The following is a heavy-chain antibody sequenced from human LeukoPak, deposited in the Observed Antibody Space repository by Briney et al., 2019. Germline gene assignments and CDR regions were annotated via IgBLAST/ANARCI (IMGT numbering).Heavy chain of an antibody. CDR2: ISSSGSII. CDR1: GFTFSSYE. CDR3: ARDLVVAATGDY. J-gene: IGHJ4*02. D-gene: IGHD2-15*01. Sequence: PGGSLRLSCAASGFTFSSYEMNWARQAPGKGLEWVSYISSSGSIIYYADSVKGRFTISRDNAKNSLYLQMNSLRAEDTAVYYCARDLVVAATGDYWGQGTLVTVSS. V-gene: IGHV3-48*03.